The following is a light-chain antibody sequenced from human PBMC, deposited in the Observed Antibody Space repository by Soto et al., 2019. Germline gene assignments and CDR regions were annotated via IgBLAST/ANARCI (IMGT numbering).Light chain of an antibody. CDR2: AAS. CDR1: QDITDW. V-gene: IGKV1-12*02. Sequence: IQMTQSPSTLSASVGDRVTITCRASQDITDWLAWYQQKPGKAPNLLIYAASTLQSGVPSRFSGGGSGTDFTLTISSLQPEDFATYYCQQVYVYPSTFGGGTKVDIK. J-gene: IGKJ4*01. CDR3: QQVYVYPST.